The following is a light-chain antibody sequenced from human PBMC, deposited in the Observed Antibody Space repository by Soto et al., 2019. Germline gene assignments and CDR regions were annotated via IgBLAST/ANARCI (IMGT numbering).Light chain of an antibody. Sequence: VVMTQSPLSLPVTLGNQASISWRANEILVPSEGMAYLRWFKQRQGRSPRRLIYKVSNRESGVPDRFSGSGSGTDFALKISRVEDEDVAVYYCMQGTHWPLTFGQGTQRELK. CDR1: EILVPSEGMAY. V-gene: IGKV2-30*02. J-gene: IGKJ5*01. CDR2: KVS. CDR3: MQGTHWPLT.